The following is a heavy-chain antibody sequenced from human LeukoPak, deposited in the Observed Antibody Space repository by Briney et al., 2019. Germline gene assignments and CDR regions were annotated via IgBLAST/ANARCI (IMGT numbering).Heavy chain of an antibody. CDR1: GGSISSGSYY. CDR3: ASTLGYCSSTSCSDAFDI. D-gene: IGHD2-2*01. V-gene: IGHV4-39*07. CDR2: IYYSGST. Sequence: SETLSLTCTVSGGSISSGSYYWGWIRLPPGKGLEWIGSIYYSGSTYYNPSLKSRVTISVDTSKNQFSLKLSSVTAADTAVYYCASTLGYCSSTSCSDAFDIWGQGTMVTVSS. J-gene: IGHJ3*02.